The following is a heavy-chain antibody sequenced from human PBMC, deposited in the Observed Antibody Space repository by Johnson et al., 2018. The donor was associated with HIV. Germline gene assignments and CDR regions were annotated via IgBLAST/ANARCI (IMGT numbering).Heavy chain of an antibody. CDR3: ARLPSGYSRDGFNI. Sequence: VQLVESGGGVVQPGRSLRLSCRASGFTFSSHGMHWVRQAPGKGLEWVAFVSYDESSKYYRDSVKGRFTISRDNSKNTLYLQMNSLRADDTAVYYCARLPSGYSRDGFNIWGQGTMVTVSS. CDR2: VSYDESSK. CDR1: GFTFSSHG. J-gene: IGHJ3*02. D-gene: IGHD5-18*01. V-gene: IGHV3-30*19.